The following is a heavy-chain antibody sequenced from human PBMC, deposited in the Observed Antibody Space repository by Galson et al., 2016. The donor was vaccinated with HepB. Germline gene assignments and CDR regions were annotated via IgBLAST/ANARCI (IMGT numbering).Heavy chain of an antibody. CDR3: ARDRATVGCSSSSCNHYMDV. CDR2: INPTDGTT. Sequence: SCKASGYTFIWFYMHWVRQAPGHGLEWMGMINPTDGTTTYAQNFQGRVTMTRGPSTSTVHMFLSSLRSEDTAVYYCARDRATVGCSSSSCNHYMDVWGKGTTVTVSS. CDR1: GYTFIWFY. D-gene: IGHD2-15*01. V-gene: IGHV1-46*01. J-gene: IGHJ6*03.